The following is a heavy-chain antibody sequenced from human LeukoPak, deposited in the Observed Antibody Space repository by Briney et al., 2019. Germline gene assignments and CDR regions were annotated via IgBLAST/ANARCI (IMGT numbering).Heavy chain of an antibody. CDR3: ARSVLQLDYGDYLGY. CDR2: INPSGSST. J-gene: IGHJ4*02. CDR1: GYSFTSHY. Sequence: ASVKVSCKASGYSFTSHYIHWVRQAPGQGLEWLGLINPSGSSTLYAQKFQGRVTMTRDMSTTTDYMELSSLRSEDTAVYYCARSVLQLDYGDYLGYWGQGTLVTVSS. D-gene: IGHD4-17*01. V-gene: IGHV1-46*01.